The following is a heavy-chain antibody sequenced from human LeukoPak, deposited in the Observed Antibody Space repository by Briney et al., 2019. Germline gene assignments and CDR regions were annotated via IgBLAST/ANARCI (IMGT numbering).Heavy chain of an antibody. D-gene: IGHD5-18*01. V-gene: IGHV1-2*02. Sequence: ASVKVSCKASGYTFTGYYMHWVRQAPGQGLEWMGWVNPNSGGTNYAQKFQGRVTMTRDTSISTAYMELSRLRSDDTAVYYCARGGTAMVSDFDYWGQGTLVTVSS. J-gene: IGHJ4*02. CDR1: GYTFTGYY. CDR3: ARGGTAMVSDFDY. CDR2: VNPNSGGT.